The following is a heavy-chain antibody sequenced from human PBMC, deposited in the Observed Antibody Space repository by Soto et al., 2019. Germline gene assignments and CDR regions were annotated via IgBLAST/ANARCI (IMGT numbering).Heavy chain of an antibody. CDR2: MSGSGSGT. CDR3: VRQAKLTTVTANVGYYYGLDV. CDR1: GFRFSTYD. J-gene: IGHJ6*02. D-gene: IGHD4-4*01. V-gene: IGHV3-23*01. Sequence: DVQLLESGGGLVQPGGSLRLSCAASGFRFSTYDMSWVRQAPGKGLEWVSVMSGSGSGTYYEDSVKGRFTISRDNSKNTLYLKMNSLRAEDTAVYYCVRQAKLTTVTANVGYYYGLDVWGQGTTVTVSS.